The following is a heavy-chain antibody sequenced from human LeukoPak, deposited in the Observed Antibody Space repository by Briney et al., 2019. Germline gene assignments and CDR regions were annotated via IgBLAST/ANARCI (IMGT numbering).Heavy chain of an antibody. V-gene: IGHV3-30*04. Sequence: GGSLRLSCAASGFAFSTYPMYWVRQAPGKGLEWLAAISYDGSNYYYADSVKGRFTISRDNSKNTLHLQMNSLRAEDTAVYYCARAGTSSWYSWFDPWGQGTLVTVST. D-gene: IGHD6-13*01. CDR1: GFAFSTYP. CDR3: ARAGTSSWYSWFDP. J-gene: IGHJ5*02. CDR2: ISYDGSNY.